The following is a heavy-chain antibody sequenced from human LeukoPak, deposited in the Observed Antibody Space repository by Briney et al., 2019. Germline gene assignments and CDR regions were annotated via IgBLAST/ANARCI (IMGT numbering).Heavy chain of an antibody. CDR3: ARDPYDGGKGPFDY. CDR2: IWYDGSNK. Sequence: GGSLRLSCAASGFTFSSYGMHWVRQAPGKGLEWVAVIWYDGSNKYYADSVKGRFTTSRDNSKNTLYLQMNSPRAEDTAVYYCARDPYDGGKGPFDYWGQGTLVTVSS. CDR1: GFTFSSYG. J-gene: IGHJ4*02. V-gene: IGHV3-33*01. D-gene: IGHD4-23*01.